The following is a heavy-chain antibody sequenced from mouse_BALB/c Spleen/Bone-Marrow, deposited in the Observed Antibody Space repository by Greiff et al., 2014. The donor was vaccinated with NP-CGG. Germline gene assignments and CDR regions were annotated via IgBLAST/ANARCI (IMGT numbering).Heavy chain of an antibody. J-gene: IGHJ4*01. Sequence: VQLQESGPGLVAPSQILSITCTVSGFSFTSYGIHWVRQPPGKGLEWLGVIWADGSTNYNSARMSRLSTSKDNSKSQIFLKMNNLQTDDTAMYYCSTITTARGAMDYWGQGTSVTVSS. V-gene: IGHV2-9*02. CDR1: GFSFTSYG. CDR3: STITTARGAMDY. CDR2: IWADGST. D-gene: IGHD1-2*01.